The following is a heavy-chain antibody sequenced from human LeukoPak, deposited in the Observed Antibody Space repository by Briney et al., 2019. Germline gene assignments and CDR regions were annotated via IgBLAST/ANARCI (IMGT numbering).Heavy chain of an antibody. CDR3: ARLIYGLDERDGHHFLHH. D-gene: IGHD5-24*01. CDR1: GFTFSDYY. Sequence: PGGSLRLSCAASGFTFSDYYMSWVRQAPGKGLEWVSSISSSGSSIYYADSVKGRFTISRDNSKNSLYLQMNSLRAEDTAVCYCARLIYGLDERDGHHFLHHWRGGT. V-gene: IGHV3-11*01. CDR2: ISSSGSSI. J-gene: IGHJ5*02.